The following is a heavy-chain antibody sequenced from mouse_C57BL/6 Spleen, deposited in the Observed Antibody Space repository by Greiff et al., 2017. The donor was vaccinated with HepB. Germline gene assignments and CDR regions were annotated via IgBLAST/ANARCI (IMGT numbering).Heavy chain of an antibody. D-gene: IGHD2-5*01. J-gene: IGHJ2*01. CDR1: GYSFTGYF. Sequence: VQLQQSGPELVKPGDSVKISCKASGYSFTGYFMNWVMQSHGKSLEWIGRINPYNGDTFYNQKFKGKATLTVDKSSSTAHMELRSLTSEDSAVYYCARGHYSNYLDYWGQGTTLTVSS. V-gene: IGHV1-20*01. CDR3: ARGHYSNYLDY. CDR2: INPYNGDT.